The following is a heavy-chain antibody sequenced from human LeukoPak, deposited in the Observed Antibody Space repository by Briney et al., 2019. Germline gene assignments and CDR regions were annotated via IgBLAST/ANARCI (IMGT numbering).Heavy chain of an antibody. CDR2: IIPIFGTA. Sequence: SVKVSCKASGGTFSSYAISWVRQAPGQGLEWMGGIIPIFGTANYAQKFQGRVTLTRDTSTSTVYMELSSLRSEDTAVYYCARADSGGDSSGYKWFDPWGQGTLVTVSS. J-gene: IGHJ5*02. V-gene: IGHV1-69*05. D-gene: IGHD3-22*01. CDR3: ARADSGGDSSGYKWFDP. CDR1: GGTFSSYA.